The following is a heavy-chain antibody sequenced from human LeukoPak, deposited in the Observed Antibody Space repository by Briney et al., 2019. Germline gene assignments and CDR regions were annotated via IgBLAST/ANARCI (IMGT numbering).Heavy chain of an antibody. CDR1: GFISSSYW. CDR2: VKQDGSER. V-gene: IGHV3-7*01. CDR3: ARDGWRYCSSTSCYSRPQNAFDI. J-gene: IGHJ3*02. Sequence: GGSLRLSCAASGFISSSYWMSWVRQAPGKGLEWVANVKQDGSERYYGDSVKGRFTISRDNAKNSLYLQMSSLRAEDTAVHYCARDGWRYCSSTSCYSRPQNAFDIWGQGTMVTVSS. D-gene: IGHD2-2*01.